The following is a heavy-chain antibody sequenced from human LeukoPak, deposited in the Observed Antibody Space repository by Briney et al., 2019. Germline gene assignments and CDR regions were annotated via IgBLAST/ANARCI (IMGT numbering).Heavy chain of an antibody. CDR2: IYPGDSDT. V-gene: IGHV5-51*01. CDR3: ARLTDYYDSSGYYRNYNWFDP. J-gene: IGHJ5*02. Sequence: GESLKISCKGSGYSFINYWIAWVRQMPGPGLEWMGIIYPGDSDTKYSPSFQGQVTISVDKFINTAYLQWSSLTASDTAMYYCARLTDYYDSSGYYRNYNWFDPWGQGTLVTVSS. D-gene: IGHD3-22*01. CDR1: GYSFINYW.